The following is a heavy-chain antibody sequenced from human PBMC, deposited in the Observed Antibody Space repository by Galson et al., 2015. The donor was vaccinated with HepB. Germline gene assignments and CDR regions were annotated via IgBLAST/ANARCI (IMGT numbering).Heavy chain of an antibody. CDR1: GFSFRSYT. CDR3: ARVEQQLVSY. D-gene: IGHD6-13*01. J-gene: IGHJ4*02. CDR2: ISYDGSTK. V-gene: IGHV3-30*14. Sequence: SLRLSCAASGFSFRSYTLHWVRQAPGRGLEWVALISYDGSTKYYADSVEGRFSTSRDNSMNTLSLEMNSLRFDDTAVYHCARVEQQLVSYWGQGTLVTVSS.